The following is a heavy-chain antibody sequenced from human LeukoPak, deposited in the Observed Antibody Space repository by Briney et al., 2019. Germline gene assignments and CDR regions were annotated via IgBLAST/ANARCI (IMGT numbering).Heavy chain of an antibody. CDR1: GFTVSSNY. J-gene: IGHJ6*02. D-gene: IGHD2-15*01. CDR2: IYSGGGT. Sequence: GGSLRLSCAASGFTVSSNYMSWVRQAPGKGLEWVSVIYSGGGTYYADSVKGRFTISRDNSKNTLYLQMNSLRAEDTAVYYCARDRRWSSYYYGMDVWGQGTTVTVSS. CDR3: ARDRRWSSYYYGMDV. V-gene: IGHV3-53*01.